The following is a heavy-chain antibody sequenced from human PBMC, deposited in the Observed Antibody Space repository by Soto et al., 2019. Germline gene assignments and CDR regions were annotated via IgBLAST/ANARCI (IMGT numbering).Heavy chain of an antibody. D-gene: IGHD3-10*01. Sequence: SETLSLTCAVYGGSFSGYYWSWIRQPPGKGLEWIGEINHSGSTNYNPSLKSRVTISVDTSKNQFSLKLSSVTAADTAVYYCARGRGGVRGVIRFGLDYWGQGTLVTVSS. V-gene: IGHV4-34*01. CDR2: INHSGST. CDR3: ARGRGGVRGVIRFGLDY. J-gene: IGHJ4*02. CDR1: GGSFSGYY.